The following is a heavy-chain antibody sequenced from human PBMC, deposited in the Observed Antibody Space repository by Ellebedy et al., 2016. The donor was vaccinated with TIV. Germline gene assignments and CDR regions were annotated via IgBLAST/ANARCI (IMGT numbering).Heavy chain of an antibody. V-gene: IGHV4-59*12. CDR2: IYYNENT. J-gene: IGHJ4*02. Sequence: MPSETLSLTCTVSGGSISTYYWSWFRQPPGKGLEWIGYIYYNENTNYNPSLKSRVTILVDASKNQFSLTLSAVTAADTALYYCARGWYCGGDNCSGHYFDSWGQGTLVTVSS. CDR3: ARGWYCGGDNCSGHYFDS. CDR1: GGSISTYY. D-gene: IGHD2-21*01.